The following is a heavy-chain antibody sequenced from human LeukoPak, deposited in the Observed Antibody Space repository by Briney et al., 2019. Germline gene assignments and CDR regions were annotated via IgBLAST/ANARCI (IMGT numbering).Heavy chain of an antibody. CDR2: IYYSGST. Sequence: SETLSLTCTVSGGSISSSSYYWGWIRQPPGKGLEWIGSIYYSGSTYYNPSLKSRVTISVDTSKNQFSLKLSSVTAADTAVYYCARVPLSWYVPHFDYWGQGTLVTVSS. V-gene: IGHV4-39*07. CDR3: ARVPLSWYVPHFDY. D-gene: IGHD6-13*01. CDR1: GGSISSSSYY. J-gene: IGHJ4*02.